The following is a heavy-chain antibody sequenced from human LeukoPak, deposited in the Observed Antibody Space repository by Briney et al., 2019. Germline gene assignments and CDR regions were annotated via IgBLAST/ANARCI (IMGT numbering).Heavy chain of an antibody. CDR2: ISGSGGST. J-gene: IGHJ4*02. Sequence: GGSLRLSCTTSGFTFNNYAMSCVRQVPGKGVEWGSGISGSGGSTLYADSVEGRISISREKFKNSMYLQMSSLSVGDTAVYYCEKSATVTFGGVIVPSDYWGQGTLVTVSS. CDR1: GFTFNNYA. D-gene: IGHD3-16*02. CDR3: EKSATVTFGGVIVPSDY. V-gene: IGHV3-23*01.